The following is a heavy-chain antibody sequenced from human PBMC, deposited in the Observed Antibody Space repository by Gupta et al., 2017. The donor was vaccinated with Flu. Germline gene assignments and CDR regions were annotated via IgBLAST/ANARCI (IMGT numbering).Heavy chain of an antibody. CDR2: IIPIFGTA. V-gene: IGHV1-69*01. Sequence: QVQLVQSGAAVTKPVSSVKVSCQASGGTFSSYAISWVRQAPGQGLEWMGGIIPIFGTANYAQKFQGRVTITADESTSTAYMELSSLRSEDTAVYYCARDISGLGYLDYWGQGTLVTVSS. D-gene: IGHD3-22*01. CDR1: GGTFSSYA. CDR3: ARDISGLGYLDY. J-gene: IGHJ4*02.